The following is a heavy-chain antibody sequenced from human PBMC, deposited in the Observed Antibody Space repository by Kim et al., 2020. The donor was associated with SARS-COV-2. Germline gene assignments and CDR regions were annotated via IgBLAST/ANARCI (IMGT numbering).Heavy chain of an antibody. Sequence: SETLSLTCTVSGGSISSGGYYWSWIRQHPGKGLEWIGYIYYSGSTYYNPSLKSRVTISVDTSKNQFSLKLSSVTAADTAVYYCARERTVVVVAANYFDYWGQGTLVTVSS. J-gene: IGHJ4*02. CDR2: IYYSGST. CDR3: ARERTVVVVAANYFDY. D-gene: IGHD2-15*01. CDR1: GGSISSGGYY. V-gene: IGHV4-31*03.